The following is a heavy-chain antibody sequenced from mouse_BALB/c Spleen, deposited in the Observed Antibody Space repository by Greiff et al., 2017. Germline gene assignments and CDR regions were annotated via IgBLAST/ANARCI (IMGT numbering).Heavy chain of an antibody. D-gene: IGHD2-1*01. CDR3: ARHDGNQLSWFAY. CDR2: ISSGGSYT. V-gene: IGHV5-9-3*01. J-gene: IGHJ3*01. Sequence: EVKVVESGGGLVKPGGSLKLSCAASGCTFSSYAMSWVRQTPEKRLEWVATISSGGSYTYYPDSVKGRFTISRDNAKNTLYLQMSSLRSEDTAMYYCARHDGNQLSWFAYWGQGTLVTVSA. CDR1: GCTFSSYA.